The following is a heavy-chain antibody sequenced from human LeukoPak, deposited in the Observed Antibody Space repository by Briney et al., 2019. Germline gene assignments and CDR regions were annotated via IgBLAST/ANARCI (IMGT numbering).Heavy chain of an antibody. CDR3: ARHKWSVGSDY. CDR2: IFYSGST. D-gene: IGHD1-26*01. J-gene: IGHJ4*02. V-gene: IGHV4-59*08. CDR1: GGSISSYY. Sequence: PSETLSLTCTVSGGSISSYYWSWIRQPPGQGLEWIGYIFYSGSTNYNPSLESRVTISVDTSKSQFSLRLTSVTAAGTAVYYCARHKWSVGSDYWGQGTLVTVSS.